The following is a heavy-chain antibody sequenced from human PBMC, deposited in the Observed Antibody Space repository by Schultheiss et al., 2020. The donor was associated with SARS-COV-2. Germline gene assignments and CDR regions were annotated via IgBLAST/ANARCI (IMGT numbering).Heavy chain of an antibody. Sequence: LRLSCTVSGGSISSGGYYWSWIRQHPGKGLEWIGYIYYSGSTYYNPSLKSRVTISVDTSKNQFSLKLSSVTAADTAVYYCARTIDFWSGFRLGWFDPWGQGTLVTVSS. V-gene: IGHV4-31*03. CDR1: GGSISSGGYY. J-gene: IGHJ5*02. CDR2: IYYSGST. CDR3: ARTIDFWSGFRLGWFDP. D-gene: IGHD3-3*01.